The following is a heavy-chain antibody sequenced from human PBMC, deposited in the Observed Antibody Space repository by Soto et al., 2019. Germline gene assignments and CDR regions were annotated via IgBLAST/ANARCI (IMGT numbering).Heavy chain of an antibody. V-gene: IGHV3-23*01. J-gene: IGHJ4*02. CDR2: ITGGGTSI. D-gene: IGHD5-12*01. CDR1: GFECSVYG. Sequence: QLGECLIVSCAAPGFECSVYGRSWLRQAPGKGLQWVSVITGGGTSIYYAASVKGRFSLARDTSSNTLVLHMSSLRAEDTALYYCAKHQYSFAHYIDHWGQGT. CDR3: AKHQYSFAHYIDH.